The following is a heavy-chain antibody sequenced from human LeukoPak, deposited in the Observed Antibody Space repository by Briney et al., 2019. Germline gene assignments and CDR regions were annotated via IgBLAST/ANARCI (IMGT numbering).Heavy chain of an antibody. CDR3: AHRPSPDQAARGSFDI. CDR2: IYWNDDK. Sequence: SGPTLLKPTPTLTLTCTFSGFSLSTRGVGVGWIRQPPGKALEWLPLIYWNDDKRYSPSLKSRLTITKDTSKTQVVLTMTNMDPVDTATYYCAHRPSPDQAARGSFDIWGQGTMVTVSS. V-gene: IGHV2-5*01. J-gene: IGHJ3*02. D-gene: IGHD6-25*01. CDR1: GFSLSTRGVG.